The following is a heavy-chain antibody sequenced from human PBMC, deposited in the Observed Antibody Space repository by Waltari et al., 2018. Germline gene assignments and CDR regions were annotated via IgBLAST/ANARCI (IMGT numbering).Heavy chain of an antibody. CDR3: ARASGSYGLNYY. V-gene: IGHV4-31*03. J-gene: IGHJ4*02. D-gene: IGHD1-26*01. CDR1: GGSISCGGYY. Sequence: QVQLQESGPGLVKPSQTLSLTCTVSGGSISCGGYYWSWIRQHPGKGLEWIGYIYYSGSTYYNPSLKSRVTISVDTSKNQFSLKLSSVTAADTAVYYCARASGSYGLNYYWGQGTLVTVSS. CDR2: IYYSGST.